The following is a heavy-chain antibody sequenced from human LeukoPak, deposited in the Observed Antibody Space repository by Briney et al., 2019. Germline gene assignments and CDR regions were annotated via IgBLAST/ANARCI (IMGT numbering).Heavy chain of an antibody. Sequence: TPSETLSLTCTVSGGSISSYYWGWIRQPPGKGLEWIGSIYYSGSTYYNPSLKSRVTISVDTSKNQFSLKLSSVTAAGTAVYYCARDTSSSWIDPWGQGTLVTVSS. CDR3: ARDTSSSWIDP. CDR2: IYYSGST. J-gene: IGHJ5*02. D-gene: IGHD6-6*01. V-gene: IGHV4-39*07. CDR1: GGSISSYY.